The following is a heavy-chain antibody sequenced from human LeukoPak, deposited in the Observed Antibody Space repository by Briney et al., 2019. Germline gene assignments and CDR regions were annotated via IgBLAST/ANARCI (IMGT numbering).Heavy chain of an antibody. J-gene: IGHJ4*02. CDR1: GFTFSSYW. Sequence: GGSLRLSCAASGFTFSSYWMHWVRQAPGKGLVWVSRINNDGSSTTYADSVKGRFSISRDNSKNMLYLQMNGLRAEDTAVYYCAKGHYYGSGSYWVWGQGTLVTVSS. V-gene: IGHV3-74*03. CDR3: AKGHYYGSGSYWV. D-gene: IGHD3-10*01. CDR2: INNDGSST.